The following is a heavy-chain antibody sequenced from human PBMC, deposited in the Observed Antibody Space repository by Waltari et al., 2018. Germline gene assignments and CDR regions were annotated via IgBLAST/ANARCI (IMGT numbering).Heavy chain of an antibody. CDR1: GLTFSTYS. D-gene: IGHD3-3*01. V-gene: IGHV3-48*04. Sequence: EAQLVESGGGLVQPGESLRLSCVASGLTFSTYSMNWVRQAPGKGLEWVSYIRSSSDTIYYADSVRGRFTVSRDNAKNSLYLQMNSLRADDTAVYYCARVLGDDFWRGSNPHYYYMDVWGKGTTVTISS. CDR3: ARVLGDDFWRGSNPHYYYMDV. CDR2: IRSSSDTI. J-gene: IGHJ6*03.